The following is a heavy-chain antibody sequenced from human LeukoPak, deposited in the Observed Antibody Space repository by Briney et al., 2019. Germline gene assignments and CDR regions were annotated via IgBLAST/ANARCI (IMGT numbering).Heavy chain of an antibody. D-gene: IGHD3-16*02. J-gene: IGHJ4*02. CDR3: ATPSGELSLYDHPLDY. V-gene: IGHV4-38-2*02. CDR1: GYSITSGYY. CDR2: IYHSGST. Sequence: KSSETLSLTFTVSGYSITSGYYWGWIRQPPGKGLEWIGNIYHSGSTYYNPSLKSRVTISVDTSKNQFSLKLSSVTAADTAVYYCATPSGELSLYDHPLDYWGQGTLVTVSS.